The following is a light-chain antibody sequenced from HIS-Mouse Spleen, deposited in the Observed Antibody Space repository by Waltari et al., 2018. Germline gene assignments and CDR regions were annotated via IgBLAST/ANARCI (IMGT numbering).Light chain of an antibody. CDR1: ALPKNY. J-gene: IGLJ2*01. V-gene: IGLV3-10*01. Sequence: SYELTQPPSVSVSPVQTARITCSGNALPKNYGYWYQQKSGQAPVLVIYEDSKRPSGIPVRFSGSSSWTMATLTISGAQVEDEADYYCYSTDSSGNHRVFGGGTKLTVL. CDR2: EDS. CDR3: YSTDSSGNHRV.